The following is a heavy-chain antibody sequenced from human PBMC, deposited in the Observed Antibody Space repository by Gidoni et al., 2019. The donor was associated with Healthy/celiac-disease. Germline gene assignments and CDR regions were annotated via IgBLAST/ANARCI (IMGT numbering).Heavy chain of an antibody. CDR2: GST. D-gene: IGHD3-22*01. CDR3: AKSGDSSGYVAV. Sequence: GSTYYADSVKGRFTISRDNSKNTLYLQMNSLRAEDTAVYYCAKSGDSSGYVAVWGQGTLVTVSS. V-gene: IGHV3-23*01. J-gene: IGHJ4*02.